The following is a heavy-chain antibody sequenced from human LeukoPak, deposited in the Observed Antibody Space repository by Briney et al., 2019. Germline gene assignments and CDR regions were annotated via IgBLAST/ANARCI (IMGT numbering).Heavy chain of an antibody. CDR2: ISYSGSI. CDR3: ARQYSGYDYDAFDI. Sequence: PSETLSLTCTVSGXSISSYYWSWIRQPPGKGLEWIGYISYSGSINYNPSLKSRVTISADTSKNQFSLNLSSVTAADTAVYYCARQYSGYDYDAFDIWGQGTMVTVSS. V-gene: IGHV4-59*01. J-gene: IGHJ3*02. CDR1: GXSISSYY. D-gene: IGHD5-12*01.